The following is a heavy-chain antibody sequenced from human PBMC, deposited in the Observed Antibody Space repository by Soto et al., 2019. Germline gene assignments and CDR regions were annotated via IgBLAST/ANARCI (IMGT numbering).Heavy chain of an antibody. CDR1: GGSFSGYY. CDR2: INHSGST. CDR3: ARGTAAGWGGSYYYYYGMDV. V-gene: IGHV4-34*01. Sequence: NPSETLSLTCAVYGGSFSGYYWSWIRQPPGKGLEWIGEINHSGSTNYNPSLKSRVTISVDTSKNQFSLKLSSVTAADTAVYYCARGTAAGWGGSYYYYYGMDVWGQGTTVTVSS. D-gene: IGHD6-13*01. J-gene: IGHJ6*02.